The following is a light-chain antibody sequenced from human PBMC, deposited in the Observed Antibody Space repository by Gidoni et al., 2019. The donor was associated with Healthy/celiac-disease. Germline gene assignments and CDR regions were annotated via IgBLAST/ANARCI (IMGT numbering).Light chain of an antibody. J-gene: IGLJ2*01. Sequence: SALTQPPSPCGSPGQSVTIACTGTRRDVGVYHYVSWYQQHPGNALKLMIYDVSKRPSGVPDRFSCSKSGNTASLTVSGLQAADEADYYCSSYAGSNNLVFGGGTKLTVL. CDR3: SSYAGSNNLV. CDR1: RRDVGVYHY. CDR2: DVS. V-gene: IGLV2-8*01.